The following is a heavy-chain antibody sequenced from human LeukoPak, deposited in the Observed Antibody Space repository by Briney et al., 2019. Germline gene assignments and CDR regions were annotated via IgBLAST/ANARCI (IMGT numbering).Heavy chain of an antibody. Sequence: PSETLSLTCTVSGGSLSSGSYYWSWIRQPAGKGLEWIGFMYYSGGTHYSPSLKSRLSFSVDAAKNQLSLKLSSVTAADTAVYYCARAQRSGYDFSVKGKESLNTFDPWGQGTLVTVSS. CDR3: ARAQRSGYDFSVKGKESLNTFDP. D-gene: IGHD5-12*01. V-gene: IGHV4-61*10. CDR2: MYYSGGT. CDR1: GGSLSSGSYY. J-gene: IGHJ5*02.